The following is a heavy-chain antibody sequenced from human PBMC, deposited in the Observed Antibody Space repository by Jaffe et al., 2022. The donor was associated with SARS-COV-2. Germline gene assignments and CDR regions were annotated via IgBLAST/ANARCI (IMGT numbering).Heavy chain of an antibody. CDR3: AKRGVYCTNGVCPHYYYYGMDV. V-gene: IGHV3-23*01. CDR1: GFTFSSYA. Sequence: EVQLLESGGGLVQPGGSLRLSCAASGFTFSSYAMSWVRQAPGKGLEWVSAISGSGGSTYYADSVKGRFTISRDNSKNTLYLQMNSLRAEDTAVYYCAKRGVYCTNGVCPHYYYYGMDVWGQGTTVTVSS. D-gene: IGHD2-8*01. CDR2: ISGSGGST. J-gene: IGHJ6*02.